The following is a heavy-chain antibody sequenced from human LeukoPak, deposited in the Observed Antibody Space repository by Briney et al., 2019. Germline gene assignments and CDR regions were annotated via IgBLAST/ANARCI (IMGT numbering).Heavy chain of an antibody. Sequence: PGGSLRLSCAASGYTFSSYGLHWVSQAPGKGLEWVAVISYDGSNKYCADSVKGRFTISRDNSKNTLYLQMNSLRAEDTAVYYCAKDLSPIAVAGSDGFDYWGQGTLVTVSS. CDR3: AKDLSPIAVAGSDGFDY. D-gene: IGHD6-19*01. V-gene: IGHV3-30*18. CDR2: ISYDGSNK. CDR1: GYTFSSYG. J-gene: IGHJ4*02.